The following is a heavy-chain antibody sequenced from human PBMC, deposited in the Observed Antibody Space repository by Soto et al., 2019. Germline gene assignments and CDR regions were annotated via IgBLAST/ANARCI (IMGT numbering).Heavy chain of an antibody. CDR2: ISYDGSNK. J-gene: IGHJ4*02. Sequence: ESGGGVVQPGRSLRLSCAASGFTFTAYAMHWVRQAPGKGLEWVAVISYDGSNKHYADSVKGRLTISRDNSKNTLYLQMNSLRAEDTAVYYCARDRYFDSYDFDYWGQGTLVTVSS. D-gene: IGHD3-9*01. V-gene: IGHV3-30-3*01. CDR1: GFTFTAYA. CDR3: ARDRYFDSYDFDY.